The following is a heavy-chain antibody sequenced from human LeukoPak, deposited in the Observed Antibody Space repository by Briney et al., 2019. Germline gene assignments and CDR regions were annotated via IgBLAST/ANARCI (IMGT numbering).Heavy chain of an antibody. Sequence: PSETLSLTCSVSGESIRSTTFWGWIRQSPGMGLEWIASTSHAGISYYNPSLSSRVTVSADSSKNQFSLRLSSVTAADTAVYYCARRGGHSWDVGNWFDLWGQGTPVTVSS. CDR3: ARRGGHSWDVGNWFDL. J-gene: IGHJ5*02. CDR2: TSHAGIS. D-gene: IGHD6-13*01. CDR1: GESIRSTTF. V-gene: IGHV4-39*01.